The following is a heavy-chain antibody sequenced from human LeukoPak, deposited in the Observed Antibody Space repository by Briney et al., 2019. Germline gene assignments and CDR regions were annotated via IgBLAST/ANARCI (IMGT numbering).Heavy chain of an antibody. Sequence: GGTLRLSCAASGLTLSSYAMSWVRQAPGKGLEWVSAISGSGGSTYSADSVKGRFTISRDNSKNTLYLQMNSLRAEDTAVYYCAKSPTMVRSYYFDYWGQGTLVTVSS. J-gene: IGHJ4*02. CDR2: ISGSGGST. CDR1: GLTLSSYA. D-gene: IGHD3-10*01. V-gene: IGHV3-23*01. CDR3: AKSPTMVRSYYFDY.